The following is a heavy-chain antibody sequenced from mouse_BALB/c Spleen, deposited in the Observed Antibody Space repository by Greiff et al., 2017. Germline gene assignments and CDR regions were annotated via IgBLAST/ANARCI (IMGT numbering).Heavy chain of an antibody. V-gene: IGHV5-17*02. CDR1: GFTFSSFG. CDR2: ISSGSSTI. J-gene: IGHJ4*01. Sequence: EVKLVESGGGLVQPGGSRKLSCAASGFTFSSFGMHWVRQAPEKGLEWVAYISSGSSTIYYADTVKGRFTISRDNPKNTLFLQMTSLRSEDTAMYYCARYKKGGYYAMDYWGQGTSVTVSS. CDR3: ARYKKGGYYAMDY.